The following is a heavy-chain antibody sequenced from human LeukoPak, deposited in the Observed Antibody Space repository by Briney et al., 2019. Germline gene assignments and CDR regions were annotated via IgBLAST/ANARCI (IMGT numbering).Heavy chain of an antibody. V-gene: IGHV3-23*01. CDR3: AKDGRSSGWAYYFDY. CDR1: GFTFSSCA. CDR2: ITGSGGST. J-gene: IGHJ4*02. D-gene: IGHD6-19*01. Sequence: GGSLRLSCAASGFTFSSCAMSWVRQAPGKGLEWVSTITGSGGSTYYADSVKGRFTISRDNSKNTLYLQMNSLRAEDTAVYYCAKDGRSSGWAYYFDYWGQGTLVTVSS.